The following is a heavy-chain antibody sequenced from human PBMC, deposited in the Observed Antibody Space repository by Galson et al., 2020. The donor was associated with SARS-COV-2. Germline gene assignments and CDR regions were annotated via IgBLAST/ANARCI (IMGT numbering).Heavy chain of an antibody. D-gene: IGHD3-22*01. CDR3: ARYYYDSSGYRADWFDP. CDR1: GGSISSSSYY. CDR2: IYYSGST. Sequence: SETLSLTCTVSGGSISSSSYYWGWIRQPPGKGLEWIGSIYYSGSTYYNPSLKSRVTISVDTSKNQFSLKLSSVTAADTAVYYCARYYYDSSGYRADWFDPWGQGTLVTVSS. V-gene: IGHV4-39*01. J-gene: IGHJ5*02.